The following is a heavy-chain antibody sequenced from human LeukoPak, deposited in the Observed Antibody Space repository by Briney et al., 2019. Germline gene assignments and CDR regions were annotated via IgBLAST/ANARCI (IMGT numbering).Heavy chain of an antibody. D-gene: IGHD3-10*01. Sequence: PSETLSLTCTVSRYDINSVYYWGWIRQPPGKGLEWIGSIYHSGSTYYNASLKSRATISMDTSRNKFSLNLNSVTAADTAVYYCARAGGYYGSGSFLDYWGQGLLVTVSS. CDR3: ARAGGYYGSGSFLDY. CDR1: RYDINSVYY. J-gene: IGHJ4*02. CDR2: IYHSGST. V-gene: IGHV4-38-2*02.